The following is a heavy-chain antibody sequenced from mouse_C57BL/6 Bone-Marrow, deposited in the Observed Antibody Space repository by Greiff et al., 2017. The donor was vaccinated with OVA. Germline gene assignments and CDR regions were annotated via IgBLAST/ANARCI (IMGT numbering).Heavy chain of an antibody. D-gene: IGHD2-4*01. J-gene: IGHJ3*01. CDR1: GFTFSDYY. CDR3: ARGDYPFAY. V-gene: IGHV5-12*01. CDR2: ISNGGGST. Sequence: DVKLVESGGGLVQPGGSLKLSCAASGFTFSDYYMYWVRQTPEKRLEWVAYISNGGGSTYYPDTVKGRFTISRDNAKNTLYLQMSRLKSEDTAMYYCARGDYPFAYWGQGTLVTVSA.